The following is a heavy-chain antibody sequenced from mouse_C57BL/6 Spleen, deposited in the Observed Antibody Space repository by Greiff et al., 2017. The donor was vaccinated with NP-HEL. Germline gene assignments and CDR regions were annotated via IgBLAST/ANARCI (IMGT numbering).Heavy chain of an antibody. CDR1: GFNIKDYY. Sequence: VQLQQSGAELVRPGASVKLSCTASGFNIKDYYMHWVKQRPEQGLEWIGRIDPEDGDTEYAPKFQGKATMTADTSSNTAYLQLSSLTSEDTAVYSCTTYPPPPAMDYWGQVTSVTVSS. J-gene: IGHJ4*01. V-gene: IGHV14-1*01. CDR2: IDPEDGDT. CDR3: TTYPPPPAMDY.